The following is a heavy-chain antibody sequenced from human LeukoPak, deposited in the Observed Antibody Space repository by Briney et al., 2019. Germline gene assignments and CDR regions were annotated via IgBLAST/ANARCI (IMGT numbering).Heavy chain of an antibody. D-gene: IGHD3-22*01. CDR1: GGSLSSYY. CDR3: ARHIHDSSGYHPYYFDY. CDR2: IYTSGST. Sequence: SETLSLTCTVSGGSLSSYYWSWTRQPPGKGLGWIGSIYTSGSTNYTPSLKSRVTISVDTSKNQFSLKLSSVTAADTAVYYCARHIHDSSGYHPYYFDYWGQGTLATVSS. V-gene: IGHV4-4*09. J-gene: IGHJ4*02.